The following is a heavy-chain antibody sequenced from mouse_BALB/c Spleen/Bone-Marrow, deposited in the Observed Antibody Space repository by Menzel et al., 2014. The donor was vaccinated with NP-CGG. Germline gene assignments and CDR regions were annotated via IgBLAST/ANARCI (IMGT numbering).Heavy chain of an antibody. CDR1: GFTFNTYG. J-gene: IGHJ4*01. Sequence: EVKVVESGGGLVQPKGSLKLSCAASGFTFNTYGMHWVCHAPGKGLEWIARIRSKSNDYATYYADSVKDRFIISRDDSQSMLYLQMNNLKPEDTAMYYCVRDSDYGYYSMDYWGQGTSVTVSS. D-gene: IGHD2-4*01. V-gene: IGHV10-3*03. CDR3: VRDSDYGYYSMDY. CDR2: IRSKSNDYAT.